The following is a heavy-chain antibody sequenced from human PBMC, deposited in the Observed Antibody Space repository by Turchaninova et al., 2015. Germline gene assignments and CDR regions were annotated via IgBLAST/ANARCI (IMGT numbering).Heavy chain of an antibody. CDR2: VYPGDTDT. Sequence: EVQLVQSGTAVKKPGESVKIDCKTSGYSACRYWVGWVRQTPRKDLEWMGGVYPGDTDTRYNPSFQDQVTLSVDESTTTAYLQWTVLKASDTALFFCARQRSGFLSVVSLDFWGQGTLVSVSS. V-gene: IGHV5-51*01. CDR3: ARQRSGFLSVVSLDF. D-gene: IGHD2-21*01. CDR1: GYSACRYW. J-gene: IGHJ4*02.